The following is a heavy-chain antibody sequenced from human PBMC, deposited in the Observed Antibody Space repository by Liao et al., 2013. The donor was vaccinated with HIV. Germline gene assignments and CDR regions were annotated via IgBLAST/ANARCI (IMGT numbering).Heavy chain of an antibody. V-gene: IGHV4-34*01. CDR2: INHSGST. CDR3: ARDYDTTVSNWFDP. D-gene: IGHD3-22*01. CDR1: GGSFSGYY. J-gene: IGHJ5*02. Sequence: QVQLQQWGAGLLKPSETLSLTCAVYGGSFSGYYWSWIRQPPGKGLEWIGGINHSGSTNYNPSLKSRVTMSVDTSKNQFSLKLSSVTAADTAVYYCARDYDTTVSNWFDPWAREPWSPSPQ.